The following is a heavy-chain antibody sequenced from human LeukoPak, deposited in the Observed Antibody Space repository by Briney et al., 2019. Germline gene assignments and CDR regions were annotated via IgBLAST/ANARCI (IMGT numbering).Heavy chain of an antibody. Sequence: GGSLRLSCAPSGFTFSSYAMSWVRQAPGKGLEWVSGIGASGGSTYYADSVKGRFTISRDNSKNTLYLQMNSLRTEDTAVYYCAKAEGYDILAGLDYWGQGTLVTVSS. V-gene: IGHV3-23*01. CDR2: IGASGGST. J-gene: IGHJ4*02. CDR1: GFTFSSYA. D-gene: IGHD3-9*01. CDR3: AKAEGYDILAGLDY.